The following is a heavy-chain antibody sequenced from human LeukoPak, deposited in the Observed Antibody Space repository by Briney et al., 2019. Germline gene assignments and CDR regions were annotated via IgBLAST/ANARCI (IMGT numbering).Heavy chain of an antibody. V-gene: IGHV1-18*01. J-gene: IGHJ4*02. CDR1: GYSFITYG. D-gene: IGHD2-2*01. Sequence: ASVKVACKIYGYSFITYGYSWERQAPGQGLEWLGWINTYNGNTNYAQKLQGRVTMTTDTSTSTGHMELRSLRSDDTAVYYCARDRSGCSSTTCQWVFVFWGQGTLVTVSS. CDR2: INTYNGNT. CDR3: ARDRSGCSSTTCQWVFVF.